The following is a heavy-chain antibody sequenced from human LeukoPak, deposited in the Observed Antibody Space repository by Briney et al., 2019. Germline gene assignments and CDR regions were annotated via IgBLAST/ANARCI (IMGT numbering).Heavy chain of an antibody. V-gene: IGHV3-30*02. Sequence: GGSLRLSCAGSGFSFSYYGFHWFRQTPDKGLDWVAFTRYDGMVNHYKDSVKGRFTISRDNSKNTVYLQMNSLRTEDTAVYFCAKEENSGWYGTDFWGRGTQVIVSS. J-gene: IGHJ4*02. D-gene: IGHD6-19*01. CDR3: AKEENSGWYGTDF. CDR1: GFSFSYYG. CDR2: TRYDGMVN.